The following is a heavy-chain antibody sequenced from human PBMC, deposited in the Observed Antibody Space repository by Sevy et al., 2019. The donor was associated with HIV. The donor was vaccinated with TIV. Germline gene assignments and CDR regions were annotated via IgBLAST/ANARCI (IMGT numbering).Heavy chain of an antibody. V-gene: IGHV3-30*03. Sequence: GGSLRLSCAASGFNFRIYAMHWVRQAPGKGLEWVAVISYDGSDKFYAESGKGRFTISRDNSKNMVFLQLNSLRGDDTAVYYCATGRQGATYGYWGQGTPVTVSS. CDR2: ISYDGSDK. CDR1: GFNFRIYA. CDR3: ATGRQGATYGY. J-gene: IGHJ4*02. D-gene: IGHD1-26*01.